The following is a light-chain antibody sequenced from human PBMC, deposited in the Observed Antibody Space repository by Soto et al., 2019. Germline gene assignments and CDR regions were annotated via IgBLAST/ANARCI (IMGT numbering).Light chain of an antibody. Sequence: EIVLTQSPGTLSLSPGERATLSCRASQSVSSNYLAWYQQKPGQAPRLLIYGASNRATGIPDRFSGSGSGTDFTLTISRLEPEDFAVYYCQQYGSSGTFGQGTKVEIK. V-gene: IGKV3-20*01. J-gene: IGKJ1*01. CDR1: QSVSSNY. CDR2: GAS. CDR3: QQYGSSGT.